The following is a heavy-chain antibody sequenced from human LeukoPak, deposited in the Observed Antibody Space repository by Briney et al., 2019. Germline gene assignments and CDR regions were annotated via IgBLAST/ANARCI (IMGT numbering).Heavy chain of an antibody. Sequence: SETLSLTCTVSGGSISSSSYYWGWIRQPPGKGLEWIGSIYYSGSTYYNPSLKSRVTMSLDTSKNQFSLKLSSVTAADTAVYYCARHRVEVVVVAATPPDSWGQGTLVTVSS. V-gene: IGHV4-39*01. D-gene: IGHD2-15*01. J-gene: IGHJ4*02. CDR2: IYYSGST. CDR3: ARHRVEVVVVAATPPDS. CDR1: GGSISSSSYY.